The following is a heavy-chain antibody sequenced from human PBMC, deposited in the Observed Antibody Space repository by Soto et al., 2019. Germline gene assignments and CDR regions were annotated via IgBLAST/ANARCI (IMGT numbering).Heavy chain of an antibody. V-gene: IGHV4-30-4*01. CDR2: IYYSGST. CDR1: GGSISSGGYY. CDR3: ARGERSGSWNYYYGMDV. J-gene: IGHJ6*02. D-gene: IGHD2-15*01. Sequence: PSETLSLTCTVSGGSISSGGYYWSWIRHPPGKGLEWIGYIYYSGSTYYNPSLKSRVTISVDTSKNQFSLKLSSVTAADTAVYYCARGERSGSWNYYYGMDVWGQGTTVTVSS.